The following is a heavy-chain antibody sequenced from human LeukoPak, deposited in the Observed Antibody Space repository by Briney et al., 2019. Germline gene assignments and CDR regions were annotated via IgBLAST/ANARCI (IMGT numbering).Heavy chain of an antibody. Sequence: GGSLRLSCAASGFTFSSYSMNWVRQAPGKGLEWVSSIGSSSSYIYYADSVKGRFTISRDNAKNSLYLQMNSLRAEDTAVYFCARDRNADFWSGYYTNYFDYWGQGTLVTVSS. CDR1: GFTFSSYS. CDR2: IGSSSSYI. J-gene: IGHJ4*02. D-gene: IGHD3-3*01. V-gene: IGHV3-21*01. CDR3: ARDRNADFWSGYYTNYFDY.